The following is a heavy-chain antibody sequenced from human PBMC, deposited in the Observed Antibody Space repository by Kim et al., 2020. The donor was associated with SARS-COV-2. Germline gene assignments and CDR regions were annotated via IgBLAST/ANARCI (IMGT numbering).Heavy chain of an antibody. J-gene: IGHJ4*02. CDR2: ISYDGSNK. CDR3: ARDVLYSSSSLSIDY. V-gene: IGHV3-30-3*01. Sequence: GGSLRLSCAASGFTFSSYAMHWVRQAPGKGLEWVAVISYDGSNKYYADSVKGRFTISRDNSKNTLYLQMNSLRAEDTAVYYCARDVLYSSSSLSIDYWGQGTLVTVSS. CDR1: GFTFSSYA. D-gene: IGHD6-6*01.